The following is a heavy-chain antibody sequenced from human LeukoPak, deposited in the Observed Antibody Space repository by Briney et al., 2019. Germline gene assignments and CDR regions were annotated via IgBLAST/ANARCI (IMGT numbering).Heavy chain of an antibody. Sequence: ASVKVSRKASGYTFTGYYMHWVRQAPGQGLEWMGWINPNSGGTNYAQKFQGRVTVTRDTSISTAYMELTRLRSDDTAVYYCARDRIQLWLPNHFDYWGQGTVVTVSS. CDR2: INPNSGGT. CDR3: ARDRIQLWLPNHFDY. D-gene: IGHD5-18*01. CDR1: GYTFTGYY. J-gene: IGHJ4*02. V-gene: IGHV1-2*02.